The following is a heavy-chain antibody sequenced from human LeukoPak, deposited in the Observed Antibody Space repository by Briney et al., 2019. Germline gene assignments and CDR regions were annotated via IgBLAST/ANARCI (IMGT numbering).Heavy chain of an antibody. J-gene: IGHJ4*02. V-gene: IGHV1-18*01. CDR1: GYTFTSYG. Sequence: ASMKVSCKASGYTFTSYGISWVRQAPGQGLEWMGWISAYNGNTNYAQKLQGRVTMTTDTSTSTAYMELRSLRSDDTAVYYCASLNYGDYYFDYWGQGTLVTVSS. CDR2: ISAYNGNT. CDR3: ASLNYGDYYFDY. D-gene: IGHD4-17*01.